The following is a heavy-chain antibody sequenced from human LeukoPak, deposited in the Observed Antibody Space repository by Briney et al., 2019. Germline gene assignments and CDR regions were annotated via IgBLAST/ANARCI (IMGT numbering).Heavy chain of an antibody. CDR1: GFTFSSYG. CDR2: ISYDGSNK. J-gene: IGHJ4*02. V-gene: IGHV3-30*18. D-gene: IGHD5-18*01. CDR3: AKDSYGCPGCY. Sequence: PGGSLRLSCAASGFTFSSYGMHWVRQAPGKGLEWVAVISYDGSNKYYADSVKGRFTISRDNSKNTLYLQMNSLRAEDTAVYYCAKDSYGCPGCYWGQGTLVTVSS.